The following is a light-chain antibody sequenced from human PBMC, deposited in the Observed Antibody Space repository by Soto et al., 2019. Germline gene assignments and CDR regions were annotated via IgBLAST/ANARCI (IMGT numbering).Light chain of an antibody. CDR3: QQSYSAPIT. Sequence: DIQTTQSPSFLSASVGDRVTITCRASQSISNYLNWYQKKPGKAPSLLIYMASSLQSGVPSRFSGSGSGTDFTLTISSLQPEDFASYYCQQSYSAPITFGRGTRLEIK. J-gene: IGKJ5*01. CDR1: QSISNY. V-gene: IGKV1-39*01. CDR2: MAS.